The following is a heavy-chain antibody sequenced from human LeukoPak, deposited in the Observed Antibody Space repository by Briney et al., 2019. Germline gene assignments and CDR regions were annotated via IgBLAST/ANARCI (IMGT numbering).Heavy chain of an antibody. CDR1: GFTFSSYA. V-gene: IGHV3-30-3*01. D-gene: IGHD3-9*01. J-gene: IGHJ6*02. CDR2: ISYDGSNK. Sequence: GGSLRLSCAASGFTFSSYAMHWVRQAPGKGLEWVAVISYDGSNKYYADSVKGRFTISRDNSKNTLYLQMNSLRAEDTAVYYCAREGDILTGYYHYYYYGMDVWGQGTTVTVPS. CDR3: AREGDILTGYYHYYYYGMDV.